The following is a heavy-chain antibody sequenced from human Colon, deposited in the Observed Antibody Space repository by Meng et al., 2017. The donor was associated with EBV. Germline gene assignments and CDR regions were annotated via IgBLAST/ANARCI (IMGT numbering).Heavy chain of an antibody. D-gene: IGHD2-21*02. J-gene: IGHJ5*02. Sequence: QPHPQESDSGLVQPSQSLSLTCAVSGDSISSGDYSWSWIRQPPGQGLEWIGYIYHGGTTYNTSLKSRVTISVDNSKNQFSLRLTSVTAADTAVYYCARGPYCGGDCYWFDPWGQGTLVTVSS. CDR1: GDSISSGDYS. CDR2: IYHGGTT. V-gene: IGHV4-30-2*01. CDR3: ARGPYCGGDCYWFDP.